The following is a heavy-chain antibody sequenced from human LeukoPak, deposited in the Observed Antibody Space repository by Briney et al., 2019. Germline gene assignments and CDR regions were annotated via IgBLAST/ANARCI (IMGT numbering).Heavy chain of an antibody. Sequence: SETLSLTCAVYGGSFSGYYWSWIRQPPGKGLEWIGEINHSGSTNYNPSLKSRVTISVDTSKNQFSLKLSSVTAADTAVYYCASAYDFWSGYRVFQHWGQGALVTVSS. CDR3: ASAYDFWSGYRVFQH. J-gene: IGHJ1*01. V-gene: IGHV4-34*01. D-gene: IGHD3-3*01. CDR2: INHSGST. CDR1: GGSFSGYY.